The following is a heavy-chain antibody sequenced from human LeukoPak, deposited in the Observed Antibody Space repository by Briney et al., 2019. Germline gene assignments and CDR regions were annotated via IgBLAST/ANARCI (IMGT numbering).Heavy chain of an antibody. CDR3: ARDLGDYPDTTDY. Sequence: ALETLSLTCAVSGGSISSGTYSWSWLRQPPGKGLEWIGYMYSSGSNYYNPSLKSRVTISLDTSRNQFSLKLSSVTAADTAVYYCARDLGDYPDTTDYWGQGTLVTVSS. V-gene: IGHV4-30-4*07. CDR2: MYSSGSN. D-gene: IGHD4-17*01. J-gene: IGHJ4*02. CDR1: GGSISSGTYS.